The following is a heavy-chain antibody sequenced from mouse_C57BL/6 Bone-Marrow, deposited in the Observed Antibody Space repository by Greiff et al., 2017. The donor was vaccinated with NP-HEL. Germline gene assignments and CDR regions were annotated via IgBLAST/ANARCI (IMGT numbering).Heavy chain of an antibody. V-gene: IGHV3-6*01. Sequence: EVKLQESGPGLVKPSQSLSLTCSVTGYSITSGYYWNWIRQFPGNKLEWMGYISYDGSNNYNPSLKNRISITRDTSKNQFFLKLNSVTTEDTATYCCARGGGKGAWFAYWGKGTLVTVSA. CDR3: ARGGGKGAWFAY. CDR2: ISYDGSN. CDR1: GYSITSGYY. J-gene: IGHJ3*01.